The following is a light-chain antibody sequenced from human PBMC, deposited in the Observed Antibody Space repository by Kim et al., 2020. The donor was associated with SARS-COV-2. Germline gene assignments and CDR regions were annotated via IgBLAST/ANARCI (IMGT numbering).Light chain of an antibody. Sequence: ALGQTVRITCKGDSLRKYYASWYQQKPGQAPVLVIYGKNNRPSGIPDRFSGSSSGNTASLTITGAQAEDEADYYCNSRDSSAFHWVFGGGTQLTVL. CDR1: SLRKYY. J-gene: IGLJ3*02. CDR3: NSRDSSAFHWV. CDR2: GKN. V-gene: IGLV3-19*01.